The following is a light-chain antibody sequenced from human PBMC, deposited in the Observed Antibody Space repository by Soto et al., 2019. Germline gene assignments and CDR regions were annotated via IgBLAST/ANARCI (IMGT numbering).Light chain of an antibody. CDR2: EGS. CDR3: SSYTSRTTRV. V-gene: IGLV2-14*02. Sequence: QSALTQPASVSWSPGQSITISCTGTTSDVGSYNLVSWYQQYPGKAPKLMIYEGSRRPSGVSNRFSGSKSGNTASLTISGLQAEDEADYYCSSYTSRTTRVFGGGTKLTVL. CDR1: TSDVGSYNL. J-gene: IGLJ2*01.